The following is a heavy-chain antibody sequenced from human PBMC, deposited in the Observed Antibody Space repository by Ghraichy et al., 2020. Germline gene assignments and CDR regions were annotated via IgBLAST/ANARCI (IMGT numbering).Heavy chain of an antibody. J-gene: IGHJ5*02. D-gene: IGHD3-22*01. CDR1: GGSISSTYYY. CDR3: ARHRGYDSSGFYSRENNWFDP. Sequence: SETLSLTCTVSGGSISSTYYYWGWIRQPPGRGLEWVASIYYSGSTYYNPSLKSRVTISVDTSNNQFSLKVNSVTAADTALYYCARHRGYDSSGFYSRENNWFDPWGQGTLVTVSS. CDR2: IYYSGST. V-gene: IGHV4-39*01.